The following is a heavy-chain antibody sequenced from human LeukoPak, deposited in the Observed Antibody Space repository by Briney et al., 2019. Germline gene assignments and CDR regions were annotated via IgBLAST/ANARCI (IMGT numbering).Heavy chain of an antibody. Sequence: SETLSLTCTISGGSVSDYYWSWIRQSPGKGLEWIGYIYHTGSTSYSPSLKSRVTISADTSQNQFSLKLSSVTAADTAVYYCASRKVGNDYWGQGTLVTVSS. CDR1: GGSVSDYY. CDR3: ASRKVGNDY. CDR2: IYHTGST. J-gene: IGHJ4*02. D-gene: IGHD1-26*01. V-gene: IGHV4-59*02.